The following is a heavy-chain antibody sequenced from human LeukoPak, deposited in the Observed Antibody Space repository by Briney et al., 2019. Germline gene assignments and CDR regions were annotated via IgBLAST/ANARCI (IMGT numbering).Heavy chain of an antibody. CDR1: GYTFTSYG. CDR3: ARGYRLTGTTPSNWFDP. Sequence: GASVKVSCKASGYTFTSYGISWVRQAPGQGLEWMGWISAYNGNTNYAQKLQGRVTMTTDTSTSTAYMELRSLRSDDTAVYYCARGYRLTGTTPSNWFDPWGQGTLVTVFS. J-gene: IGHJ5*02. CDR2: ISAYNGNT. V-gene: IGHV1-18*01. D-gene: IGHD1-7*01.